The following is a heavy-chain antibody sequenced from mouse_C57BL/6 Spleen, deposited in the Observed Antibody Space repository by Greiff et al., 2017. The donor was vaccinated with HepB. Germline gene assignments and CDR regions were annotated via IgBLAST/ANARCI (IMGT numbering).Heavy chain of an antibody. CDR2: IWSGGST. J-gene: IGHJ4*01. D-gene: IGHD1-1*01. Sequence: VKLVESGPGLVQPSQSLSITCTVSGFSLTSYGVHWVRQSPGKGLEWLGVIWSGGSTDYNAAFISRLSISKDNSKSQVFFKMNSLQADDTAIYYCARFYGSSYLYYYAMDYWGQGTSVTVSS. CDR1: GFSLTSYG. V-gene: IGHV2-2*01. CDR3: ARFYGSSYLYYYAMDY.